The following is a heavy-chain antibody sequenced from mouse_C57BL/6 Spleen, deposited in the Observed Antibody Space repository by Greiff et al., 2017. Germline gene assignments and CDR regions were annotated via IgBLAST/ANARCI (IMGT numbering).Heavy chain of an antibody. CDR1: GFTFSSYA. CDR3: TRYDYDPHWYFDV. CDR2: ISSGGDYI. Sequence: EVQGVESGEGLVKPGGSLKLSCAASGFTFSSYAMSWVRQTPEKRLQWVAYISSGGDYIYYADTVKGRFTISRDNARNTLYLQMSSLKSEDTAMYYCTRYDYDPHWYFDVWGTGTTVTVSS. D-gene: IGHD2-4*01. J-gene: IGHJ1*03. V-gene: IGHV5-9-1*02.